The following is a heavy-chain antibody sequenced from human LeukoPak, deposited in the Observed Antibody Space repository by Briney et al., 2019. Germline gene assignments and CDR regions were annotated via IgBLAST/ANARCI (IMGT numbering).Heavy chain of an antibody. V-gene: IGHV3-23*01. CDR2: ISGSGGST. D-gene: IGHD3-22*01. CDR1: GFTFSSYA. J-gene: IGHJ4*02. Sequence: GGSLRLSCAASGFTFSSYAMSWVRQAPGKGLEWVSAISGSGGSTYYADSVKGRFTISRNNSKNTLYLQMNSLRAEDTAVYYCAKDTHSSVGYFDYWGQGTLVTVSS. CDR3: AKDTHSSVGYFDY.